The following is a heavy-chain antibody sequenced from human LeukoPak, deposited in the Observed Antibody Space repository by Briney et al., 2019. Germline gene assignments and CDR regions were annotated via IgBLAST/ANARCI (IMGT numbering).Heavy chain of an antibody. CDR1: GVSISSSNW. D-gene: IGHD5-24*01. Sequence: PSETLSLTCAVSGVSISSSNWWSWVRQPPGKGLEWIGEIYHSGSTNYNPSLKSRVTISVDKSKNQFSLKLSSVTAADAAVYYCARHRSGWLQSSFDYWGQGTLVTVSS. J-gene: IGHJ4*02. V-gene: IGHV4-4*02. CDR2: IYHSGST. CDR3: ARHRSGWLQSSFDY.